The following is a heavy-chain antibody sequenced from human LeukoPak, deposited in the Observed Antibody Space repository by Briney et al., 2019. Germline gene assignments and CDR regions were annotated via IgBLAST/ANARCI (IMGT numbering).Heavy chain of an antibody. CDR1: GFTLRVNY. Sequence: GGSLRLSCVASGFTLRVNYMTWIRQTPGRGLEWVSVIYSDGATKYADSAKGRFTISRDNSKSMVYLQMDRLRAEDTAVYYCARCKGGWSDHFYGMDVWGQGTTVTVSS. D-gene: IGHD6-19*01. J-gene: IGHJ6*02. V-gene: IGHV3-53*01. CDR3: ARCKGGWSDHFYGMDV. CDR2: IYSDGAT.